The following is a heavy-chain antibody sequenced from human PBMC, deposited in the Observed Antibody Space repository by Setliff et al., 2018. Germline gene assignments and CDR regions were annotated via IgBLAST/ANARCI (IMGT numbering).Heavy chain of an antibody. Sequence: GASVKVSCKASGYTFTNSIMNWVRQAPGQGLEWMGWISAYNGNTYHARKFQDRLSMTTDTSTSTAYMELRSLRADDTAVYYCERLVRHCTRISCQRTSEADLWGQGTQVTVSS. CDR1: GYTFTNSI. J-gene: IGHJ5*02. V-gene: IGHV1-18*04. CDR2: ISAYNGNT. CDR3: ERLVRHCTRISCQRTSEADL. D-gene: IGHD2-15*01.